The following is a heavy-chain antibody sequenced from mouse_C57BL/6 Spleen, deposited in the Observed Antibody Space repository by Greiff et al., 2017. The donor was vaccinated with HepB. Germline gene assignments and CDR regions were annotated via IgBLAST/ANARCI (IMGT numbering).Heavy chain of an antibody. D-gene: IGHD1-1*01. V-gene: IGHV1-55*01. CDR1: GYTFTSYW. Sequence: QVQLQQPGAELVKPGASVKMSCKASGYTFTSYWITWVKQRPGQGLEWIGDIYPGSGSTNYNEKFKSQATLTVDTSSSTAYMQLSSLTSEDSAVYYCAREERITTVEVDYWGQGTTLTVSS. CDR2: IYPGSGST. CDR3: AREERITTVEVDY. J-gene: IGHJ2*01.